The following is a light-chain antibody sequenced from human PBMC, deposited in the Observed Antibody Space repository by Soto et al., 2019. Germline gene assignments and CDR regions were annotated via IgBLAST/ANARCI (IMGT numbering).Light chain of an antibody. J-gene: IGKJ1*01. CDR1: QVMSSW. Sequence: DIQMTQSPSSVSAAVGERATITCRASQVMSSWLAWYQQKPGKAPKLLIYDASSLESGVPSRFSGSGSGTEFTLTISSLQPDDFATYYCQQYNSYWAFGQGTKVDIK. CDR3: QQYNSYWA. V-gene: IGKV1-5*01. CDR2: DAS.